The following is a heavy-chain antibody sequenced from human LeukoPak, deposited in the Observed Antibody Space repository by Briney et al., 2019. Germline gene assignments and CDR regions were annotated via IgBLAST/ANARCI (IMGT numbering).Heavy chain of an antibody. D-gene: IGHD3-10*01. CDR3: ARDRVRGALGAFDI. CDR1: GGSISSGSYY. J-gene: IGHJ3*02. CDR2: IYTSGST. Sequence: SETLSLTCTVSGGSISSGSYYWSWIRQPAGKGLEWIGRIYTSGSTNYNPSLKSRVTISVDTSKNQFSLKLSSVTAADTAVYYCARDRVRGALGAFDIWGQGTMVTVSS. V-gene: IGHV4-61*02.